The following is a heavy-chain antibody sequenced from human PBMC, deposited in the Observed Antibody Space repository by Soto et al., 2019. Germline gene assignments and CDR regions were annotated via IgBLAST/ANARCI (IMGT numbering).Heavy chain of an antibody. J-gene: IGHJ4*02. Sequence: SETLSLTCTVSAGSISSSSYYWGWIRQPPGKGLEWIGSIYYSGSTYYNPSLKSRVTISVDTSKNQFSLKLSSVTAADTAVYYCASLVVAAADADYFDYWGQGTLVTVSS. CDR2: IYYSGST. D-gene: IGHD6-13*01. CDR1: AGSISSSSYY. CDR3: ASLVVAAADADYFDY. V-gene: IGHV4-39*01.